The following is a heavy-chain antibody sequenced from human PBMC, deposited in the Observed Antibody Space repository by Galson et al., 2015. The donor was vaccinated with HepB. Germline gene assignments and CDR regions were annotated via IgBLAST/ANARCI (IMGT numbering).Heavy chain of an antibody. CDR2: IIPVFGTP. V-gene: IGHV1-69*15. CDR1: GGSFTSYS. Sequence: SCKASGGSFTSYSINWVRQAPGQGLEWMGNIIPVFGTPNHAQKFQGRVTITADESTSTAYMELSSLRSEDTAVYYCARDGQFTSTWCQYWGQGSPVTVSS. J-gene: IGHJ4*02. D-gene: IGHD2-2*01. CDR3: ARDGQFTSTWCQY.